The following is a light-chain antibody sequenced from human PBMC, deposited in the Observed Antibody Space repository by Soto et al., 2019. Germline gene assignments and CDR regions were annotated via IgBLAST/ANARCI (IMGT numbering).Light chain of an antibody. CDR1: QSVSSN. V-gene: IGKV3-15*01. Sequence: EIVMTQSPATLSVSPGERVTLSCRASQSVSSNLARYQQKPGQAPRLLIYGAFTRATGIPARFSGSGSGTEFTLTISSLQSEDFAVYYCQQYKNWPPLTFGGGTKVEIK. J-gene: IGKJ4*01. CDR2: GAF. CDR3: QQYKNWPPLT.